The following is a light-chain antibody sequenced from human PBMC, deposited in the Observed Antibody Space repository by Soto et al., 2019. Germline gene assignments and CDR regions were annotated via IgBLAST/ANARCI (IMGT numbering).Light chain of an antibody. CDR3: SSYAVSATVV. V-gene: IGLV2-14*03. Sequence: QSALTQPASVSGSPGQSITISCTGTTSDIGAYNYVSWYQQHPGKAPKLMIYDVSNRPSGVSNRFSGSKSANTASLTISGLQAGDEADYYCSSYAVSATVVFGGGTQLTVL. J-gene: IGLJ2*01. CDR1: TSDIGAYNY. CDR2: DVS.